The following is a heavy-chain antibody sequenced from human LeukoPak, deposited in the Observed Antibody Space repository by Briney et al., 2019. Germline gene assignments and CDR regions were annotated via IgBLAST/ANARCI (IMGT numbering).Heavy chain of an antibody. D-gene: IGHD6-13*01. V-gene: IGHV4-39*01. Sequence: SETLSLTCTVSGGPVSSSSFWGWIRRPPGKGLEWIGHIFYSGSSYYNPSLKGRATLSVDTSDNQFSLRLSSVSAADTAIYYCARRGITYSTSFFDSWGQGIVVTVSP. CDR2: IFYSGSS. CDR1: GGPVSSSSF. J-gene: IGHJ4*02. CDR3: ARRGITYSTSFFDS.